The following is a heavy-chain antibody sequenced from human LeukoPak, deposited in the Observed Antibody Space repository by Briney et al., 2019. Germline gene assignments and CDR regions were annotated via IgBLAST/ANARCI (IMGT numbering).Heavy chain of an antibody. V-gene: IGHV4-39*01. CDR1: GGSISSSSYY. CDR3: ARHVPFICSGGSCYSYNWFDP. D-gene: IGHD2-15*01. J-gene: IGHJ5*02. CDR2: IYYSGST. Sequence: PSETLSLTCTVSGGSISSSSYYWGWIRQPPGKGLEWIGSIYYSGSTYYNPSLKSRVTISVDTSKNQFSLKLSSVTAADTAVYYCARHVPFICSGGSCYSYNWFDPWGQGTLVTVSS.